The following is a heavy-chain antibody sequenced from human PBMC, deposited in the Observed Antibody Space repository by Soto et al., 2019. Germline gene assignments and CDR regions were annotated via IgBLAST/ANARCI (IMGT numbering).Heavy chain of an antibody. CDR3: ARDRVVTYYYGMDV. D-gene: IGHD3-10*01. CDR2: ISYDGSNK. J-gene: IGHJ6*02. Sequence: GGSLRLSCAASGFTFSSYAMHWVRQAPGKGLEWVAVISYDGSNKYYARSVKGRFTISRDNSKNTLYLQMNSLRAEDTAVYYCARDRVVTYYYGMDVWGQGTTVTVSS. V-gene: IGHV3-30-3*01. CDR1: GFTFSSYA.